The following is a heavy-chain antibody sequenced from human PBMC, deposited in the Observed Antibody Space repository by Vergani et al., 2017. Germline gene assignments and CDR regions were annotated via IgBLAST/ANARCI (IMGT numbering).Heavy chain of an antibody. V-gene: IGHV3-23*01. J-gene: IGHJ3*01. CDR3: AREYSSTSGRAFDF. CDR2: ISGSGGST. D-gene: IGHD2-2*01. CDR1: GFTFSSYA. Sequence: EVQLLESGGGLVQPGGSLRLSCAASGFTFSSYAMSWVRQAPGKGLEWVSAISGSGGSTYYADSVKGRFTISRDNSKNSLYLQMDSLRAEDTAVYYCAREYSSTSGRAFDFWGQGTKVTVSS.